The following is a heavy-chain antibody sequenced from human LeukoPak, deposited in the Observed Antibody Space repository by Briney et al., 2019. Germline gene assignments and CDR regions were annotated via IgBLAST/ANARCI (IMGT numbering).Heavy chain of an antibody. V-gene: IGHV3-30-3*01. CDR1: GFTFSSYA. J-gene: IGHJ4*02. D-gene: IGHD3-10*01. CDR2: IPYDGSNK. Sequence: PGRSLRLSCAASGFTFSSYAMHWVRQAAGKGLEWAAVIPYDGSNKYYADSVKGRFTISRDNSKNTLYLQMNSLRAEDTAVYYCARDRAHYGSGTLFDYWGQGTLVTVSS. CDR3: ARDRAHYGSGTLFDY.